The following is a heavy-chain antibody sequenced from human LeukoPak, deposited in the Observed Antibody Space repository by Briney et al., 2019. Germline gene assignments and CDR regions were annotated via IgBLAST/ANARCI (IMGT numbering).Heavy chain of an antibody. CDR1: GGSISSGGYY. J-gene: IGHJ3*02. CDR2: IYYSGST. CDR3: ARDSIRGRDAFDI. V-gene: IGHV4-31*03. Sequence: SETLSLTCTVSGGSISSGGYYWSWIRQHPGKGLEWIGYIYYSGSTYYTPSLKSRVTISVDTSKNQFSLKLSSVTAADTAVYYCARDSIRGRDAFDIWGQGTMVTVSS. D-gene: IGHD2-15*01.